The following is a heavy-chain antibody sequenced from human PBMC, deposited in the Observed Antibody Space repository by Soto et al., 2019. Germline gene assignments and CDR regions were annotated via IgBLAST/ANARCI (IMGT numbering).Heavy chain of an antibody. V-gene: IGHV1-69*05. Sequence: ASVKVSCKASGGTFSSYAISWVRQAPGQGLEWMGGIIPIFGTANYAQKFQGRVTMTRDTSTSTVYMELSSLRSEDTAVYYCASSGTPSPPYSSGWSDYGMDVWGQGTTVTVSS. CDR1: GGTFSSYA. J-gene: IGHJ6*02. CDR2: IIPIFGTA. CDR3: ASSGTPSPPYSSGWSDYGMDV. D-gene: IGHD6-19*01.